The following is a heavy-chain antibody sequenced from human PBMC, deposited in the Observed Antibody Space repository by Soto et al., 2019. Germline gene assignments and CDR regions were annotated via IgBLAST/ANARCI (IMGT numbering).Heavy chain of an antibody. CDR3: ARQGFGALHGLVDV. V-gene: IGHV4-59*08. J-gene: IGHJ6*02. CDR1: GASISNYY. D-gene: IGHD3-10*01. CDR2: VIDGWGA. Sequence: QVHLQQSGPGLVKPSETLSLSCTISGASISNYYWSWIRRVPGKGREWIGYVIDGWGAAYNPSLQSRVAVSLDTSKSLLSLKLTSVTATDSAVYYCARQGFGALHGLVDVLGQGTTVTISS.